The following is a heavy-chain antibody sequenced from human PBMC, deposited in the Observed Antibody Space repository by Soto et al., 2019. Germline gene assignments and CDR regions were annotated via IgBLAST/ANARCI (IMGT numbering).Heavy chain of an antibody. CDR1: VDSVSCNSAA. CDR3: ARAPTVTTAFNH. D-gene: IGHD4-17*01. V-gene: IGHV6-1*01. Sequence: PSQTLSLTCAISVDSVSCNSAAWYWIRLSPSRGLEWQGRTYYRSKWYNDYAVSVKSRITITPDTSKNEFSLQLNPFPPEDPALYEWARAPTVTTAFNHWGQRTLVTLAS. CDR2: TYYRSKWYN. J-gene: IGHJ4*02.